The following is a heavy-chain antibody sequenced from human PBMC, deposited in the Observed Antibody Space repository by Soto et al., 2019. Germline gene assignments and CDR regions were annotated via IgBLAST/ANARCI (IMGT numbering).Heavy chain of an antibody. J-gene: IGHJ6*03. CDR1: GGSFSGYY. CDR3: ARGHYDFWSGYYTPYYYYYYMDV. D-gene: IGHD3-3*01. V-gene: IGHV4-34*01. CDR2: INHSGST. Sequence: PSETLSLTCAVYGGSFSGYYWSWIRQPPGKGLEWIGEINHSGSTNYNPSLKSRVTISVDTSKNQFSLKLSSVTAADTAVYYCARGHYDFWSGYYTPYYYYYYMDVWGKGTTVTVSS.